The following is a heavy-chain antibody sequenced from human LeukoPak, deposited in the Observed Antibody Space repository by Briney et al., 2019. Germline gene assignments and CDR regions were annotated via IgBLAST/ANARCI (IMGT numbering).Heavy chain of an antibody. D-gene: IGHD2-2*01. CDR3: ARSPTSWYFDY. Sequence: GGSLRLSCAASGFTVSSNYMSWVRQAPGKGLEWVAFIRYHGSDKYYADSVKGRFTISRDNSKNTLYLQMSSLRPEDTSVYYCARSPTSWYFDYWGLGTLVTVSS. V-gene: IGHV3-30*02. CDR1: GFTVSSNY. J-gene: IGHJ4*02. CDR2: IRYHGSDK.